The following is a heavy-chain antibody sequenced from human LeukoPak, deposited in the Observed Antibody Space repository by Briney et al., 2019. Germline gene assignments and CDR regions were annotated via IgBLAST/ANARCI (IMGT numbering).Heavy chain of an antibody. CDR1: GCSIKSYY. D-gene: IGHD5-18*01. CDR2: IYSSGTT. Sequence: SETLSLTCTVSGCSIKSYYWSWIRQPAGEGLEWLGHIYSSGTTNYNPSLNSRVTMSVGTSKNQFSLRLASVTDADTAVYYCARVADRFGYNYGIDEYFDYWGQGTLVTVSS. V-gene: IGHV4-4*07. J-gene: IGHJ4*02. CDR3: ARVADRFGYNYGIDEYFDY.